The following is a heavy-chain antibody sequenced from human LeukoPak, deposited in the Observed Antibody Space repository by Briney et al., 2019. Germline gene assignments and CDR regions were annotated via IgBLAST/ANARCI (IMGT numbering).Heavy chain of an antibody. D-gene: IGHD3-22*01. CDR3: AKDKLYFYDSSGYFQH. CDR1: GFTFSSYG. V-gene: IGHV3-33*06. CDR2: IWYDGSNK. Sequence: GGSLRLSCAASGFTFSSYGMHWVRQAPGKGLEWVAVIWYDGSNKYYADSVKGRFTISRDNSKNTLHLQMNSLRAEDTAVYYCAKDKLYFYDSSGYFQHWGQGTLVTVSS. J-gene: IGHJ1*01.